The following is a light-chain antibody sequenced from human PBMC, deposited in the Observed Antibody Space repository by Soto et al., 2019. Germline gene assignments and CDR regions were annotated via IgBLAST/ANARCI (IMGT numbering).Light chain of an antibody. CDR2: GAS. CDR3: QHYGDSSWT. Sequence: EIVLTQSPGILSLSPGDRATLSCRTSQSVSANYLAWYQQQKPGQAPRLLIYGASSRAPGVPDRFSGSGSGTDVTLAISRLEPEDVVVDYCQHYGDSSWTFGQGTKGEI. J-gene: IGKJ1*01. V-gene: IGKV3-20*01. CDR1: QSVSANY.